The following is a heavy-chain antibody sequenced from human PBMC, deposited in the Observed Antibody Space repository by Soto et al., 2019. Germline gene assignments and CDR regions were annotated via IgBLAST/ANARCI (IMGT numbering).Heavy chain of an antibody. V-gene: IGHV1-46*03. CDR1: GYTFTSSY. CDR2: INPTGGRT. CDR3: ATTENSPYNFDY. Sequence: ASVKVSCKASGYTFTSSYMHWGRPAPGQRLECVGIINPTGGRTSYAQKVQGRVTMSRDTSTSTVYMELSILRSEDTAVYYCATTENSPYNFDYWCQGALVTVSS. J-gene: IGHJ4*02. D-gene: IGHD1-1*01.